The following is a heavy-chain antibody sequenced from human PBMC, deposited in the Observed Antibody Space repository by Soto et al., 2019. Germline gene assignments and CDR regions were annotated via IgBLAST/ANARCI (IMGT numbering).Heavy chain of an antibody. CDR2: ISAYNGNT. D-gene: IGHD1-7*01. CDR3: AGDGSYNWNYFYYYYYMDV. J-gene: IGHJ6*03. CDR1: GYTFTSYG. V-gene: IGHV1-18*01. Sequence: QVQLVQSGAEVKKPGASVKVSCKASGYTFTSYGISWVRQAPGQGLEWMGWISAYNGNTNYAEKLQGRVTMTTDTSTSKGYMELRSLRSDDTAVYYCAGDGSYNWNYFYYYYYMDVWGTGTTVTVSS.